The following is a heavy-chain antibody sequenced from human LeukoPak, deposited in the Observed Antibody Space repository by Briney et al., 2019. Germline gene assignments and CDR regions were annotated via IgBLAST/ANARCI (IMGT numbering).Heavy chain of an antibody. CDR1: GFTVSSNY. CDR3: IYGYTLDF. V-gene: IGHV3-53*01. J-gene: IGHJ4*02. Sequence: GGSLRLSCAASGFTVSSNYMNWVRQAPGKGLEWVSVIYSGGSTNYADSVKGRFTISRDKSKNTLYLQMNSLRADDTAVYYCIYGYTLDFWGQGTLVTVSS. CDR2: IYSGGST. D-gene: IGHD5-18*01.